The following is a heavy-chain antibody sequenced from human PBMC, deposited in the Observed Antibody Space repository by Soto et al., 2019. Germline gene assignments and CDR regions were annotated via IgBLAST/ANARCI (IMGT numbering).Heavy chain of an antibody. CDR2: IIPIRGIA. D-gene: IGHD2-21*02. V-gene: IGHV1-69*02. J-gene: IGHJ4*02. CDR3: ATLLLAYCGGDCPMADY. CDR1: GGTFSSYT. Sequence: QVQLVQSGAEVKKPGSSVKFSCKASGGTFSSYTISWVRQAPGQGVDWMGRIIPIRGIANYAQKLQGRVTITAYKSTRTAYMELSSLRTEDTAVYYCATLLLAYCGGDCPMADYWGQGTLVTVSS.